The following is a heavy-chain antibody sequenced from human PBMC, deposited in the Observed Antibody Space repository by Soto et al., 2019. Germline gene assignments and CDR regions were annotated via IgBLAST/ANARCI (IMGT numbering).Heavy chain of an antibody. CDR2: INHSGST. CDR3: ARGRRGVTRGNWFDP. J-gene: IGHJ5*02. CDR1: GGSFSGYY. Sequence: QVQLQQWGAGLLKPSETLSLTCAVYGGSFSGYYWSWIRQPPGKGLEWIGEINHSGSTNYNPSLKSRVTISVDTSKNQFSLKLSSVTAADTAVYYCARGRRGVTRGNWFDPWGQGTLVTVSS. D-gene: IGHD3-10*01. V-gene: IGHV4-34*01.